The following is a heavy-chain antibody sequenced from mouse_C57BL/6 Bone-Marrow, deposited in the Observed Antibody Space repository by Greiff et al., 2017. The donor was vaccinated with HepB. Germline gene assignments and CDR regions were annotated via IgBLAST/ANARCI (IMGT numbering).Heavy chain of an antibody. V-gene: IGHV5-16*01. J-gene: IGHJ3*01. CDR2: INYDGSST. Sequence: DVKVEESEGGLVQPGSSMKLSCTASGFTFSDYYMAWVRQVPEKGLEWVANINYDGSSTYYLDSLKSRFIISRDNAKNILYLQMSSLKSEDTATYYCARADYYGSSWAYWGQGTLVTVSA. CDR1: GFTFSDYY. D-gene: IGHD1-1*01. CDR3: ARADYYGSSWAY.